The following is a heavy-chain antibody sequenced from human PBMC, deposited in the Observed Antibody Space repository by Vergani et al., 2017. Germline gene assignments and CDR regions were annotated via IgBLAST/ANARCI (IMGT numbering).Heavy chain of an antibody. J-gene: IGHJ4*02. CDR3: ARMTPYSYGPLDY. CDR2: IRYDGSNK. CDR1: GFTFSSYG. V-gene: IGHV3-30*02. Sequence: QVQLVESGGGVVQPGGSLRLSCAASGFTFSSYGMHWVRQAPGKGLEWVAFIRYDGSNKYYADSVKGRFTISRDNAKNSLYLQMNSLRAEDTAVYYCARMTPYSYGPLDYWGQGTLVTVSS. D-gene: IGHD5-18*01.